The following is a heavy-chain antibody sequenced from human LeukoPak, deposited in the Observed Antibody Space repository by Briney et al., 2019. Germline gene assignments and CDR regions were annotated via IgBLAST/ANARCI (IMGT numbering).Heavy chain of an antibody. D-gene: IGHD3-9*01. V-gene: IGHV3-30*18. CDR2: ISYDGSNK. CDR1: GFTFSSYG. J-gene: IGHJ6*02. CDR3: AKEGLHYDILTGSIYYYAMDV. Sequence: PGGSLRLSCAASGFTFSSYGMHWVRQAPGKGLEWVAVISYDGSNKYYADSVKGRFTISRDNSKNTLYLQMNSLRAEDTAVYYCAKEGLHYDILTGSIYYYAMDVWGQGTTVTVSS.